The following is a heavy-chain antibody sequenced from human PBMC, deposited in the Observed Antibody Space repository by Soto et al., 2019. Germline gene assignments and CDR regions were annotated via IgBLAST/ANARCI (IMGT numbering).Heavy chain of an antibody. CDR1: GGTFSSYA. CDR3: ARVRAARPQEYYYGMDV. J-gene: IGHJ6*02. CDR2: IIPIFGTA. D-gene: IGHD6-6*01. Sequence: QVQLVQSGAEVKKPGSSVKVSCKASGGTFSSYAISWVRQAPGQGLEWMGGIIPIFGTANYAQKFQGRVTISADESTSTAYMELCSLRSEDTAVYYCARVRAARPQEYYYGMDVWGQGTTVTVSS. V-gene: IGHV1-69*12.